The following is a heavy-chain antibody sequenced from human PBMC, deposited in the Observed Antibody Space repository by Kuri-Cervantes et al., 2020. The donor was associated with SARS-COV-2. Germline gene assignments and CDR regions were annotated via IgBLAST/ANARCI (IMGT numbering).Heavy chain of an antibody. CDR3: AKVGQQLVPDWFDP. V-gene: IGHV3-30-3*01. CDR2: ISYDGSNK. Sequence: GESLKISCAASGFTFSSYAMHWVRQAPDKGLEWVAVISYDGSNKYYADSVKGRFTISRDNSKNTLYLQMNSLRAEDTAVYYCAKVGQQLVPDWFDPWGQGTLVTVSS. CDR1: GFTFSSYA. D-gene: IGHD6-13*01. J-gene: IGHJ5*02.